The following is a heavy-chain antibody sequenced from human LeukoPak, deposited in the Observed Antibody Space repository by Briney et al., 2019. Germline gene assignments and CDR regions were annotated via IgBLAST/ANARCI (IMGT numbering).Heavy chain of an antibody. Sequence: YPAETLSLTCTVSGGSISSYYWSWIRQPPGKGLEWIGYIYYSGSTNYNPSLKSRVTISVDTSKNQFSLKLSSVTAADTAVYYCARLDYYDSSGDIWGQGTMVT. CDR3: ARLDYYDSSGDI. D-gene: IGHD3-22*01. V-gene: IGHV4-59*01. J-gene: IGHJ3*02. CDR2: IYYSGST. CDR1: GGSISSYY.